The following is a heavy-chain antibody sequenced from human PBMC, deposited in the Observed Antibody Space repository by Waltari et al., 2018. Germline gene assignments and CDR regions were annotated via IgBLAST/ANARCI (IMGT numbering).Heavy chain of an antibody. CDR3: ARPNRDFQYALDV. J-gene: IGHJ6*02. V-gene: IGHV4-4*02. CDR2: IYHSGTT. CDR1: GDSNSSNYW. Sequence: HVQLQESGPGVVKPSGTLSLTCSFSGDSNSSNYWGSWVRQSPGKGLEWIGEIYHSGTTNYSPSLEKRVSISVDRSQNQISLNLASVTVADTAVYFCARPNRDFQYALDVWGQGITVTVSS.